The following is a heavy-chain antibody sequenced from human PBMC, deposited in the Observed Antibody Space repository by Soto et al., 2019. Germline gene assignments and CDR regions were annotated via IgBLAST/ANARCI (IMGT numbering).Heavy chain of an antibody. J-gene: IGHJ6*02. CDR1: GGTFSSYA. D-gene: IGHD6-6*01. CDR3: ARAEEYSSSSRYYYYGMDV. Sequence: ASVKVSCKASGGTFSSYAISWVRQAPGQGLEWMGGIIPIFGTANYAQKFQGRVTITADESTSTAYMELSSLRSEDTAVYYCARAEEYSSSSRYYYYGMDVWGQGTTVTVSS. V-gene: IGHV1-69*13. CDR2: IIPIFGTA.